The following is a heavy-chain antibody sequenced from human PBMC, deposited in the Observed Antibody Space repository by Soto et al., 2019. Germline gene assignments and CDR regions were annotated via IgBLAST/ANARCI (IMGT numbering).Heavy chain of an antibody. J-gene: IGHJ4*02. CDR1: GFTFSSYC. CDR2: IKSDGSKK. Sequence: PGGSLRLSCAACGFTFSSYCMHWVRQAPGKGLVWVSVIKSDGSKKGYADSVEGRFTISRDNAKNTLYLQMNSLRAEDTAVYYCARLDTTAMANEACDYWGQGVLVTVSS. CDR3: ARLDTTAMANEACDY. V-gene: IGHV3-74*01. D-gene: IGHD5-18*01.